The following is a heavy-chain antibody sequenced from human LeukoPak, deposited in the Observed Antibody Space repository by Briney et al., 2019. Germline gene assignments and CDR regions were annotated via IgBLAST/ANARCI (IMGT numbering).Heavy chain of an antibody. CDR1: GGSISSSNW. CDR2: IYHSGST. V-gene: IGHV4-4*02. J-gene: IGHJ6*02. D-gene: IGHD6-13*01. CDR3: ARLARIATAGNYGYHSMDV. Sequence: SETLSLTCAVSGGSISSSNWWSWVRQPPGKGLEGIGEIYHSGSTNYNPSLKSRVTISVDKSKTQFFLKLNSVTAADTAVYYCARLARIATAGNYGYHSMDVWGQGTTVTVSS.